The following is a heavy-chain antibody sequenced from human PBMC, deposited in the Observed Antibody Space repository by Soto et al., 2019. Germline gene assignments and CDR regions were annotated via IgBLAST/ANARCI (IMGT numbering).Heavy chain of an antibody. CDR1: GFTFTLHY. CDR3: ARERDSFDY. J-gene: IGHJ4*02. CDR2: VNAGDGSA. D-gene: IGHD3-22*01. Sequence: QVQLVQSGAEVTEPGASAKVSCKTSGFTFTLHYIHWVRQAPGQGLEWVGMVNAGDGSATYAREFRDKVSMTWDTSTSTVYLDLNSLKSEDTAIYYCARERDSFDYWGQGTLVSVSP. V-gene: IGHV1-46*01.